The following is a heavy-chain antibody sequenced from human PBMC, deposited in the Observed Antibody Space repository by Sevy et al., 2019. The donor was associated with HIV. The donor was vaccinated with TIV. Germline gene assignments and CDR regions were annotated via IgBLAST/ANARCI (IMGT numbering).Heavy chain of an antibody. CDR3: ARPRANYVDHYFFYAMDV. CDR1: GFNFSPYA. V-gene: IGHV3-30*03. D-gene: IGHD4-17*01. Sequence: GGSLRLSCAASGFNFSPYAMHWVRQGPGKGLEWVATVSSDGTTRSYVDSIKGRFSLSRDNSKNTLFLQMNSLTTEDTAVYYCARPRANYVDHYFFYAMDVWGQGTTVTVSS. CDR2: VSSDGTTR. J-gene: IGHJ6*02.